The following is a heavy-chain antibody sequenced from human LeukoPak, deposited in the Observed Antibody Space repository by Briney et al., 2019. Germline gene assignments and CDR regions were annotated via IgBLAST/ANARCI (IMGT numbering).Heavy chain of an antibody. J-gene: IGHJ4*02. CDR3: MRNREPH. V-gene: IGHV3-21*06. CDR1: GFTFSSYE. CDR2: ISTSSSYI. Sequence: GGSLRLSCAASGFTFSSYEMNWVRQAPGKGLEWISSISTSSSYIYFADSVKGRFSISRDNSKNSMYLEMSSLRVEDTAVYYCMRNREPHWGQGTRVTVSS.